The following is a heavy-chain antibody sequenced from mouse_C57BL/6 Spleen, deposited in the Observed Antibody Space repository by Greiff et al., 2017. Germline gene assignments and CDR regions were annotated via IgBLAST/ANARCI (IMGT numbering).Heavy chain of an antibody. Sequence: VQLQQSGPELVKPGASVKMSCKASGYTFTDYNMHWVKQSHGKSLEWIGYINPNNGGTSYNQKFKGKATLTVNKSSSTAYMELRSLTSEDSAVYYCARSGGIYYYGSSPWFAYWGQGTLVTVSA. CDR2: INPNNGGT. V-gene: IGHV1-22*01. CDR3: ARSGGIYYYGSSPWFAY. CDR1: GYTFTDYN. J-gene: IGHJ3*01. D-gene: IGHD1-1*01.